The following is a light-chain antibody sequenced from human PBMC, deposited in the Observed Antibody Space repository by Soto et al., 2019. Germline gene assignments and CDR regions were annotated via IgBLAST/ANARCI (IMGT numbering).Light chain of an antibody. J-gene: IGKJ5*01. CDR1: QSINNN. V-gene: IGKV1-39*01. Sequence: DIQMTQSPSSLSASVGDRVTITCRTSQSINNNLNWYQQKPGKAPKLLIYAASSLQSGVPSRFSGSGSGTDFALTISSLQPEDFATYFCQQSYTSITFGLGTRLEIK. CDR3: QQSYTSIT. CDR2: AAS.